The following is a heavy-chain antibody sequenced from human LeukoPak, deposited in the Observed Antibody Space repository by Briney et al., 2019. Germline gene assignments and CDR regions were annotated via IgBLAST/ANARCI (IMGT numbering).Heavy chain of an antibody. CDR1: GFTFRNYG. J-gene: IGHJ4*02. CDR3: ATLRSDSSGWYYFDY. CDR2: IWYDGSNK. D-gene: IGHD6-19*01. Sequence: GGSLRLSCAASGFTFRNYGMHWVRQAPGKGLEWVALIWYDGSNKYYADSVKGRFTISRDNTKNMLYLQMNSLRTEDTAVYYCATLRSDSSGWYYFDYWGQGTLVTVSS. V-gene: IGHV3-30*02.